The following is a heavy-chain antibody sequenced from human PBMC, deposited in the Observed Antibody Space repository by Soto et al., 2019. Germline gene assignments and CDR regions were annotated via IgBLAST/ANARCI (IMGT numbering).Heavy chain of an antibody. CDR2: TYYRSKWKY. Sequence: QVQLQQSGPGLVKPSQTLSLTCAISGDSVSSNDAAWNWIRQSPSRGLEWLGRTYYRSKWKYDYAEFVKSRISINPDTSKNQFSLQLNSVTPEDTAVYYCAREGTSYNWKWKTAFDSWGQGTLVTISS. CDR1: GDSVSSNDAA. D-gene: IGHD1-20*01. V-gene: IGHV6-1*01. J-gene: IGHJ3*02. CDR3: AREGTSYNWKWKTAFDS.